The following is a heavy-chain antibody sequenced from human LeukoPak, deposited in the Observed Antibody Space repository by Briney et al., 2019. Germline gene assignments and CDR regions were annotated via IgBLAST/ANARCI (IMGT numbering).Heavy chain of an antibody. Sequence: PSETLSLTCAVSGYSISSGYYWGWIRQPQGKGLEWVGSIYHSGSTYYNPSLKSRVTISVDTSKNQFSLKLSSVTAADTAVYYCASLRFLEWLPNYFDYWGQGTLVTVSS. J-gene: IGHJ4*02. CDR2: IYHSGST. D-gene: IGHD3-3*01. CDR3: ASLRFLEWLPNYFDY. CDR1: GYSISSGYY. V-gene: IGHV4-38-2*01.